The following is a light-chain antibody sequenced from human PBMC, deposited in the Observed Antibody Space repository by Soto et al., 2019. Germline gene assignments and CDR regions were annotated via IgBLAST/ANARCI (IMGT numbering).Light chain of an antibody. CDR1: QSISSY. Sequence: DIQMTQSPFTLSVSLGDRVTITCRASQSISSYLNWYQQKPGKAPKLLIYAASSLQSGVPSRFSGSGSGTDFTLTISSLQPEDFATYYCQQSYSTPRTFGQGTKVDIK. J-gene: IGKJ1*01. CDR2: AAS. V-gene: IGKV1-39*01. CDR3: QQSYSTPRT.